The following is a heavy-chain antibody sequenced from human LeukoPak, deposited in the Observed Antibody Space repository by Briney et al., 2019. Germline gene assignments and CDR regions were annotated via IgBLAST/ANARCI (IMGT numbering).Heavy chain of an antibody. Sequence: GSSLRLSCAASGFTFSSYGMHWVRQAPGKGLEWVAVIWYDGSNKYYADSVKGRFTISRDNSKNTLYLQMNSLRAEDTAVYYCARATSTVGWFDPWGQGTLVTVSS. J-gene: IGHJ5*02. CDR3: ARATSTVGWFDP. CDR2: IWYDGSNK. D-gene: IGHD2-2*01. V-gene: IGHV3-33*01. CDR1: GFTFSSYG.